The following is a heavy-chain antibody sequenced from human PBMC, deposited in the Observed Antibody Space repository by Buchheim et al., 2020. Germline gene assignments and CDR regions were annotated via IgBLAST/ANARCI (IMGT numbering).Heavy chain of an antibody. CDR2: IGGSGDKT. V-gene: IGHV3-23*01. J-gene: IGHJ5*02. CDR1: GFTSGSYA. Sequence: EVQLLASGGGLVQPGGSLRLSCAASGFTSGSYAMAWVRQAPGQGLEWVASIGGSGDKTYYRDSVKGRFTISRDSSKNTLYLQMNSLRVEDTALYFCAKGRGSDRWGQGT. CDR3: AKGRGSDR.